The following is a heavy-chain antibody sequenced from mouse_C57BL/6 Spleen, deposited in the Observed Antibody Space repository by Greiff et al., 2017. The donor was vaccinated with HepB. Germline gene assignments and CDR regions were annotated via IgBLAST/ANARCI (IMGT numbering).Heavy chain of an antibody. CDR2: IRNKANGYTT. J-gene: IGHJ2*01. Sequence: EVKLMESGGGLVQPGGSLSLSCAASGFTFTDYYMSWVRQPPGKALEWLGFIRNKANGYTTEYSASVKGRFTISRDNSQSILYLQMNALRAEDSATYYCARYRGLLSIFDYWGQGTTLTVSS. D-gene: IGHD2-10*01. CDR3: ARYRGLLSIFDY. V-gene: IGHV7-3*01. CDR1: GFTFTDYY.